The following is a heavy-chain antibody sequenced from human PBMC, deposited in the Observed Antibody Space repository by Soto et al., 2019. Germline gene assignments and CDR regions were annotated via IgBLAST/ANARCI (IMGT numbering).Heavy chain of an antibody. Sequence: EVQLVETGGGLIQPGGSLRLSCAASGFTVSSNFLTWVRQAPGKGLEWVSVIYSGGGTYYADSVQGRFTISRDKSKNTLYLQMNSLRLEDTALCYCASRALVSDAFETWCQGTMLSVS. J-gene: IGHJ3*02. CDR1: GFTVSSNF. V-gene: IGHV3-53*02. D-gene: IGHD2-15*01. CDR3: ASRALVSDAFET. CDR2: IYSGGGT.